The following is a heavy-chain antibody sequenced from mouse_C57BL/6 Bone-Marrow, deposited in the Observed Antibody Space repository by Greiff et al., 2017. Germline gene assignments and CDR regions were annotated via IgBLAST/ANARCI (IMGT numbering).Heavy chain of an antibody. CDR3: ARRIITTVRGYYAMDY. V-gene: IGHV1-55*01. CDR1: GYTFTSYW. D-gene: IGHD1-1*01. Sequence: VQLQQPGAELVKPGASVKMSCKASGYTFTSYWITLVKQRPGQGLEWIGDIYPGSGSTNYNEKFKSKATLTVDTSSSTAYMQLSSLTSEDSAVYYCARRIITTVRGYYAMDYWGQGTSVTVSS. J-gene: IGHJ4*01. CDR2: IYPGSGST.